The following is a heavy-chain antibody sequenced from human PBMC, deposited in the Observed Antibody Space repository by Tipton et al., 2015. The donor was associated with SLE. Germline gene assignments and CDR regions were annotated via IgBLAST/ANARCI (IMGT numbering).Heavy chain of an antibody. D-gene: IGHD3-10*01. J-gene: IGHJ5*01. CDR3: SRDGHGSAWFDS. V-gene: IGHV3-23*03. CDR2: IWSGGST. CDR1: GFTFNNYA. Sequence: SLRLSCAGSGFTFNNYAMNWVRQAPGKGLEWVSVIWSGGSTYYADFVKGRFTISRDNAKNSLYLQMNSLRAEDTAVYYCSRDGHGSAWFDSWGQGTLVTVSS.